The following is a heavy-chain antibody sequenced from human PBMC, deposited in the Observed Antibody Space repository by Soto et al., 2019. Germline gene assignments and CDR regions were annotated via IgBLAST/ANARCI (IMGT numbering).Heavy chain of an antibody. V-gene: IGHV1-18*01. J-gene: IGHJ6*02. CDR2: ISAYNGNT. D-gene: IGHD6-13*01. CDR3: ARWEQQPHYYYYGMDV. Sequence: GASVKVSCKASGYTFTSYGISWVRQAPGQGLEWMGWISAYNGNTNYAQKLQGRVTMTTDTSTSTAYMELRSLRPDDTAVYYCARWEQQPHYYYYGMDVWGQGTTVTVSS. CDR1: GYTFTSYG.